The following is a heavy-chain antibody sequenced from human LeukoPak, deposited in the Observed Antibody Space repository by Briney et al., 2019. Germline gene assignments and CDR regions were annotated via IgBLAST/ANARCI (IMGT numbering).Heavy chain of an antibody. CDR1: GFTFSSSE. CDR2: ISSSGSTI. J-gene: IGHJ3*02. V-gene: IGHV3-48*03. Sequence: GGSLRLSCAASGFTFSSSEMNWVRQAPGKGLEWVSYISSSGSTIYYADSVKGRFTISRGNARNSLYLQMNSLRAEDTAVYYCARDHYGNAFDIWGQGTMVTVSS. CDR3: ARDHYGNAFDI. D-gene: IGHD4-17*01.